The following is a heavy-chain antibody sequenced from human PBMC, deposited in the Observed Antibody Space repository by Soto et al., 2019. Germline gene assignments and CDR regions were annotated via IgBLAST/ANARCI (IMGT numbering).Heavy chain of an antibody. CDR1: GFSLSSSRVG. V-gene: IGHV2-5*02. CDR2: IYWDGDK. CDR3: AHLMITYGGVVADDAFDF. D-gene: IGHD3-16*02. J-gene: IGHJ3*01. Sequence: QITLTESGPTLVKPTQTLTLTCTFSGFSLSSSRVGVAWIRQPPGKALEWLAVIYWDGDKRYSPSLRSRLTITKDTSNNQVVLTMTNVDPVDTATYFCAHLMITYGGVVADDAFDFWGQGTMVTISS.